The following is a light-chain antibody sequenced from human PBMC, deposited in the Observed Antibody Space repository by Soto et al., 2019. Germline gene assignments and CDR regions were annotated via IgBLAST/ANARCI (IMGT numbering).Light chain of an antibody. CDR2: DAS. CDR3: QQGTDWPPGT. V-gene: IGKV3-11*01. J-gene: IGKJ1*01. Sequence: EIVLTQSPATLSLSPGERATLSCRASQSVSTFLAWYQHKPGQAPRLPIYDASNRATGIPDRFRGSGSGTDFTLTISSLEPEDFALYYCQQGTDWPPGTFGQGTKVDIK. CDR1: QSVSTF.